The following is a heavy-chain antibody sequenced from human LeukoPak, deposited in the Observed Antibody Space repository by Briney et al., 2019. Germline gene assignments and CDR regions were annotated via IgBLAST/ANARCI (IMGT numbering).Heavy chain of an antibody. D-gene: IGHD3-22*01. CDR3: ARGRVYDSSGYYY. Sequence: GGSLRLSCAASGFTFSSYWMSWVRQAPGKGLEWVANIKQDGSEKYYVDSVKGRFTISRDNAKNSLYLQMNSLRAEDTAVYYCARGRVYDSSGYYYWGQGTLVTVSS. V-gene: IGHV3-7*01. J-gene: IGHJ4*02. CDR2: IKQDGSEK. CDR1: GFTFSSYW.